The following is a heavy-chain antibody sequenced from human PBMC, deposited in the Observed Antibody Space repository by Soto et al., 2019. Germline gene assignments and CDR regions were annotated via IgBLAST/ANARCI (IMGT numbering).Heavy chain of an antibody. Sequence: SETLSLTCTVSGGSISSGDYYWSWIRQPPGKGLEWIGYIYYSGSTYYNPSLKSRVTISVDTSKNQFSLKLSSVTAADTAVYYCARATVVTPLGEYFQHWGQGTLVTVSS. CDR3: ARATVVTPLGEYFQH. CDR1: GGSISSGDYY. D-gene: IGHD4-17*01. CDR2: IYYSGST. V-gene: IGHV4-30-4*01. J-gene: IGHJ1*01.